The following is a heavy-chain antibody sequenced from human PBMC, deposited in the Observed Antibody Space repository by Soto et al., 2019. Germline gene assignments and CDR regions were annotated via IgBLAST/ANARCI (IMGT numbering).Heavy chain of an antibody. CDR3: TRIYCTTTSCFINGMDV. D-gene: IGHD2-2*01. V-gene: IGHV4-31*03. Sequence: PSETLSLTCTVSGGSISSGGYYWIWIRHHPGKGLEWIGYIYYSGSTYYNPSLKSRVTISIDTAKNHLSLILSSVTAADTATYYCTRIYCTTTSCFINGMDVWGQGTTVTVSS. CDR2: IYYSGST. J-gene: IGHJ6*02. CDR1: GGSISSGGYY.